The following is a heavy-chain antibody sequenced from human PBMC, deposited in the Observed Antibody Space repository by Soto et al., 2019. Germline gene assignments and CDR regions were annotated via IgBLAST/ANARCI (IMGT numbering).Heavy chain of an antibody. CDR1: GGIFSTYA. CDR3: ARDRDDYGSGNYYNRIDF. Sequence: QVQLVQSGAEVKKPGSSVKVSCKASGGIFSTYAISWLRQAPGQGLAWMGGIIPLFGTPNYAQRFQGRVTITADASTSTAYMELSRLRSEDTAVYYCARDRDDYGSGNYYNRIDFWGQGTLVTVSS. J-gene: IGHJ4*02. V-gene: IGHV1-69*01. D-gene: IGHD3-10*01. CDR2: IIPLFGTP.